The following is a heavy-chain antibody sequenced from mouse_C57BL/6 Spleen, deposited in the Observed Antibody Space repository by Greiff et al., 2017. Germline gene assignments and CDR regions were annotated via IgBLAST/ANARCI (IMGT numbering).Heavy chain of an antibody. J-gene: IGHJ4*01. V-gene: IGHV1-55*01. D-gene: IGHD2-1*01. CDR1: GYTFTSYW. CDR2: IYPGSGST. Sequence: VQLQQPGAELVKPGASVTMSCKASGYTFTSYWITWVKQRPGQGLEWIGDIYPGSGSTNYNEKFKSKATLTVDTSSSTAYMQLSSLTSEDSAVYYCAGGYYGNFYAMDYWGQGTSVTVSS. CDR3: AGGYYGNFYAMDY.